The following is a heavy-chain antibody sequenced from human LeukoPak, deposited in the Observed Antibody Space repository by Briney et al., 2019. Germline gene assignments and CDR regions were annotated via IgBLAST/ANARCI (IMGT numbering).Heavy chain of an antibody. Sequence: SVKVSCKASGGTFSSYAISWARQAPGQGLEWMGGIIPIFGTANYAQKFQGRVTITADESTSTAYMELSSLRSEDTAVYYCARAPVAYYDSSGYYRRLDAFDIWGQGTMVTVSS. D-gene: IGHD3-22*01. J-gene: IGHJ3*02. CDR3: ARAPVAYYDSSGYYRRLDAFDI. CDR2: IIPIFGTA. CDR1: GGTFSSYA. V-gene: IGHV1-69*13.